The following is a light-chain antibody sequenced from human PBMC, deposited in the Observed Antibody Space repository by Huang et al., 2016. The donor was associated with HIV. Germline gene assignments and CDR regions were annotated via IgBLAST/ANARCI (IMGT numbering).Light chain of an antibody. V-gene: IGKV3-15*01. Sequence: EIVMTQSPATLSVSPGERATLSCRASQSISSNLAWYQQKAGQAPRLLIYGASTRATGIPARFTGSGSGTDFTLTINSLQSEDFAVYYCQQYNKWLTFGGGTKVEIK. CDR2: GAS. CDR1: QSISSN. J-gene: IGKJ4*01. CDR3: QQYNKWLT.